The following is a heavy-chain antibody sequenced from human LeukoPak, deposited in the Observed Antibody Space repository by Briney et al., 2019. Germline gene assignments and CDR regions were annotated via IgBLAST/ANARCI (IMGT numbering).Heavy chain of an antibody. D-gene: IGHD2-8*02. CDR3: ARHNHDWGWDF. J-gene: IGHJ4*02. Sequence: PGRSLRLSCAASGFIFNYYGMHWVRQAPGKGLEWLAVIWPDGTIQYYADPVKGRFTISRDNSKNTPYLQLTGLRADDSAVYYCARHNHDWGWDFWGQGAQVTVSS. V-gene: IGHV3-33*01. CDR2: IWPDGTIQ. CDR1: GFIFNYYG.